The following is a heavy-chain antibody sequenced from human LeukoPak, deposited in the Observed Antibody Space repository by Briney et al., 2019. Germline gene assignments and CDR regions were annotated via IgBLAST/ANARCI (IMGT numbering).Heavy chain of an antibody. J-gene: IGHJ2*01. CDR1: GYTFTSYG. Sequence: ASVKASCKASGYTFTSYGISWVRQAPGRGLEWMGWISAYNGNTNYAQKLQGRVTMTTDTSTSTAYMELRSLRSDDTAVYYCARATTYSSSWYIEYWYFDLWGRGTLVTVSS. V-gene: IGHV1-18*01. D-gene: IGHD6-13*01. CDR3: ARATTYSSSWYIEYWYFDL. CDR2: ISAYNGNT.